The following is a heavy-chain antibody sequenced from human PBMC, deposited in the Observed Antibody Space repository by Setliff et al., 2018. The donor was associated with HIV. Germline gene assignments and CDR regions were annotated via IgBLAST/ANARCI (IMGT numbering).Heavy chain of an antibody. J-gene: IGHJ6*03. V-gene: IGHV4-34*01. CDR1: GGSFSGYY. D-gene: IGHD2-2*01. CDR2: IHHSGIT. Sequence: PSETLSLTCAVYGGSFSGYYWGWIRQPPGKGLEWIGEIHHSGITNYNPSLKSRVTISIDASKNHFSLTLSSVTAADTAVYSCARATPFVVVPAAPNYYYYMDVWGKGTTVTVSS. CDR3: ARATPFVVVPAAPNYYYYMDV.